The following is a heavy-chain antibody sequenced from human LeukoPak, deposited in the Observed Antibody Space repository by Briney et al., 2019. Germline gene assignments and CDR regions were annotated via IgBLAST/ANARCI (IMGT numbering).Heavy chain of an antibody. Sequence: TLGLMYAFYVQSYRGYYSIWIREPSGKGLECIGEINHSGSTNYNPSLQSRVTISVDTSKKQFSLKLSSVTAADTAVYYCARVLEGSSGQHWYFDLWGRGTLVTVSS. CDR2: INHSGST. V-gene: IGHV4-34*01. CDR3: ARVLEGSSGQHWYFDL. CDR1: VQSYRGYY. J-gene: IGHJ2*01. D-gene: IGHD6-19*01.